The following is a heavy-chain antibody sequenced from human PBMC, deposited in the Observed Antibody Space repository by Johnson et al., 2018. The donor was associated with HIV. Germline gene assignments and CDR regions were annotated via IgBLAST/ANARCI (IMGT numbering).Heavy chain of an antibody. Sequence: QVQLVESGGGVVQPGMFVRLSCAASGLNFSDYCMHWVRQAPGKGLEWVAFISYDGNLKKYADSVKGRFTISRDNSKNTLYLQMNSLRAEDTAVYYCANGGYSYGYDAFDIWGQGTMVTVSS. CDR2: ISYDGNLK. J-gene: IGHJ3*02. D-gene: IGHD5-18*01. CDR3: ANGGYSYGYDAFDI. CDR1: GLNFSDYC. V-gene: IGHV3-30*18.